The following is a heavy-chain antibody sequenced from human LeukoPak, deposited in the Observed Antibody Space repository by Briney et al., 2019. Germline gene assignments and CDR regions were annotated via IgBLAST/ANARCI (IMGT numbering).Heavy chain of an antibody. V-gene: IGHV4-38-2*02. J-gene: IGHJ5*02. CDR3: ARGPARSYDYVWGSYRYNNWFDP. D-gene: IGHD3-16*02. Sequence: SETLSLTCTVSGYSISSGYYWVWIRQTPGKGLEWIGSIYRSGSTNYNPSLKSRVTISVDTSKNQFSLKLSSVTAADTAVYYCARGPARSYDYVWGSYRYNNWFDPWGQGTLVTVSS. CDR1: GYSISSGYY. CDR2: IYRSGST.